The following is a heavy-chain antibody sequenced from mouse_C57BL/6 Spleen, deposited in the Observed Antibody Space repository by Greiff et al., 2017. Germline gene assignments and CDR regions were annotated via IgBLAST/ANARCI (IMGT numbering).Heavy chain of an antibody. D-gene: IGHD1-1*01. V-gene: IGHV14-2*01. Sequence: VQLQQSGAELVKPGASVKLSCTASGFNIKDYYMHWVKQRTEQGLEWIGRIDPEDGETKYAPTFQGKATITADTSSNTAYLQLSSLTSEDTAVYYCAYYYDYAMDYWGQGTSVTVSS. CDR3: AYYYDYAMDY. CDR2: IDPEDGET. CDR1: GFNIKDYY. J-gene: IGHJ4*01.